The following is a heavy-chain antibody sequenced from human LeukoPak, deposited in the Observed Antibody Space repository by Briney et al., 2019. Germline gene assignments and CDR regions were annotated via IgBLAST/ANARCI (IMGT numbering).Heavy chain of an antibody. J-gene: IGHJ4*02. V-gene: IGHV1-8*01. CDR3: ASTRHATVTSLDY. CDR1: GYTFTSYD. CDR2: MNPNSGNT. Sequence: ASVKVSCKASGYTFTSYDINWVRYATGQGLEWMGWMNPNSGNTGYAQKFQGRVTMTRNTSISTAYMELSSLRSENTAVYYCASTRHATVTSLDYWGQGTLVTVSS. D-gene: IGHD4-17*01.